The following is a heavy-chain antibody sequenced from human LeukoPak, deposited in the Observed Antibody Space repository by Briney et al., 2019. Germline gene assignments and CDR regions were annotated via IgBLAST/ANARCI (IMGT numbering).Heavy chain of an antibody. CDR3: ARDHRWLVFEY. CDR1: GFTVSSSY. J-gene: IGHJ4*02. V-gene: IGHV3-66*01. Sequence: GGSLRLSCAASGFTVSSSYMSWVRQAPGKGLEWVSFIYSGGSTYYADSVKGRFTISRDNSKNTLYLQMNSLGAEDTAVYYCARDHRWLVFEYWGQGTLVTVSS. CDR2: IYSGGST. D-gene: IGHD6-19*01.